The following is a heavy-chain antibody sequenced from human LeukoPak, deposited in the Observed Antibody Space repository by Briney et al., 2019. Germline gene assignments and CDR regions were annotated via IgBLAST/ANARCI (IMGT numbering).Heavy chain of an antibody. J-gene: IGHJ4*02. CDR3: ATPGGSYCSSTSCYTRSEYYFDY. CDR1: GYTLTGYY. D-gene: IGHD2-2*02. Sequence: ASVKVSCKASGYTLTGYYMHWVRQAPGQGLEWMGWINPNSGGTNYAQKFQGRVTMTRDTSISTAYMELSRLRSDDTAVYYCATPGGSYCSSTSCYTRSEYYFDYWGQGTLVTVSS. CDR2: INPNSGGT. V-gene: IGHV1-2*02.